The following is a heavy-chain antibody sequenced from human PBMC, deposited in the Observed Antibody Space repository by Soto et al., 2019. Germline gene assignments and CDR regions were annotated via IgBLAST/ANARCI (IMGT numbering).Heavy chain of an antibody. J-gene: IGHJ4*02. CDR3: AKNLPRTGRFCY. Sequence: PSETLSLTCTLSGASITSTTYFWAWIRQPPGRGLEWVGSIYYSGKTHCNPSLKNRVTISVDRSKNQFSLQMTSVTAADTAVYDCAKNLPRTGRFCYLGPGTLGTVSS. D-gene: IGHD3-3*01. CDR2: IYYSGKT. V-gene: IGHV4-39*01. CDR1: GASITSTTYF.